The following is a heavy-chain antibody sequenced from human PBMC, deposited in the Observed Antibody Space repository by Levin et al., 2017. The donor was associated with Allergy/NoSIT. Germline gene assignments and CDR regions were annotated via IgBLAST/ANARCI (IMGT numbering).Heavy chain of an antibody. Sequence: NTGGSLRLSCAASGFTFSNAWMSWVRQAPGKGLEWVGRIKSKTDGGTTDYAAPVKGRFTISRDDSKNTLYLQMNSLKTEDTAVYYCTTEKSPRQLWLKVVIGFDYWGQGTLVTVSS. CDR1: GFTFSNAW. CDR2: IKSKTDGGTT. CDR3: TTEKSPRQLWLKVVIGFDY. V-gene: IGHV3-15*01. J-gene: IGHJ4*02. D-gene: IGHD5-18*01.